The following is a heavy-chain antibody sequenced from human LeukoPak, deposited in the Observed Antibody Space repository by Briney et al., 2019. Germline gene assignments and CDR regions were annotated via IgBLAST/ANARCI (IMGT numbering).Heavy chain of an antibody. CDR2: MNPNSGNT. Sequence: ASVKVSCKASGYTFTSYDINWVRQATGQGLEWMGWMNPNSGNTGYAQKFQGRVTMTRNTSISTAYMELSSLRSEDTAVYYCARVLRPVYYYYGMDVCGQGTTVTVSS. CDR3: ARVLRPVYYYYGMDV. D-gene: IGHD1-14*01. J-gene: IGHJ6*02. CDR1: GYTFTSYD. V-gene: IGHV1-8*01.